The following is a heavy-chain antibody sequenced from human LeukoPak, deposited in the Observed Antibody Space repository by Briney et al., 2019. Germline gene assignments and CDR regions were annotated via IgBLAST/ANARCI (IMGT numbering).Heavy chain of an antibody. J-gene: IGHJ1*01. V-gene: IGHV4-59*01. CDR2: IYYSGST. Sequence: PSETLSLTCTVSGGSISSYYWSWIWQPPGKGLEWIGYIYYSGSTNYNPSLKSRVTISVDTSKNQFSLKLSSVTAADTAVYYCASLGRLATTGTEHWGQGTLVTVSS. D-gene: IGHD1-1*01. CDR1: GGSISSYY. CDR3: ASLGRLATTGTEH.